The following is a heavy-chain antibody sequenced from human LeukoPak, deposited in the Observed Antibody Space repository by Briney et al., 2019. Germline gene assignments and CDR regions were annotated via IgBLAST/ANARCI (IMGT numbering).Heavy chain of an antibody. CDR1: GGSISSSNW. Sequence: SGTLSLTCAVSGGSISSSNWWSWVRQPPGKGLEWIGEIYHSGSTNYNPALKSRVTISVDKSKTKFSLKLRFVTAADTAVYYCARKYSSGWYRGNYFDYWGQGTLVTVSS. V-gene: IGHV4-4*02. CDR2: IYHSGST. D-gene: IGHD6-19*01. J-gene: IGHJ4*02. CDR3: ARKYSSGWYRGNYFDY.